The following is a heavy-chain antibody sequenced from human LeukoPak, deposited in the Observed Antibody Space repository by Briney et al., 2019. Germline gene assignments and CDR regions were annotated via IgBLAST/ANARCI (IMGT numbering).Heavy chain of an antibody. Sequence: GGSLRLSCSASGFTFSDYYMTWIRQAPGKGLEWVSYISSSGSTIYYADSVKGRFTISRDNAKNTLYLQMNSLRAEDTAVYYCAKGAQSSGWTLEYWGQGTLVTVSS. CDR2: ISSSGSTI. CDR3: AKGAQSSGWTLEY. D-gene: IGHD6-19*01. V-gene: IGHV3-11*04. CDR1: GFTFSDYY. J-gene: IGHJ4*02.